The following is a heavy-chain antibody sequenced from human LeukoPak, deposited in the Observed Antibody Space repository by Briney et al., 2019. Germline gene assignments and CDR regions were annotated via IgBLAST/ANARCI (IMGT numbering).Heavy chain of an antibody. CDR1: GYTFTGYY. V-gene: IGHV1-2*02. CDR2: INPNSGGT. J-gene: IGHJ3*02. CDR3: ARGPIVVVPATRDGAFDI. D-gene: IGHD2-2*01. Sequence: ASVKVSCKASGYTFTGYYMHWVRQAPGQGLEWMGWINPNSGGTNYAQKFQGRVTMTRDTYKSTAYMELSRLRSDDTAVYYCARGPIVVVPATRDGAFDIWGQGTMVTVSS.